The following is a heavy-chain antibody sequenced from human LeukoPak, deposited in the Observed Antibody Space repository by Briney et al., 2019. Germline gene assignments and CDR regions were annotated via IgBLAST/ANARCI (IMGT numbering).Heavy chain of an antibody. CDR3: AKDPGLESGYISLTNHYYYMDV. D-gene: IGHD3-22*01. J-gene: IGHJ6*03. V-gene: IGHV4-59*12. CDR2: IYYSGST. Sequence: SETLSLTCTVSGGSISSYYWSWIRQPPGKGLEWIGYIYYSGSTNYNPSLKSRVTISVDTSKNQFSLKLSSVTAADTAVYYCAKDPGLESGYISLTNHYYYMDVWGKGTTVTVSS. CDR1: GGSISSYY.